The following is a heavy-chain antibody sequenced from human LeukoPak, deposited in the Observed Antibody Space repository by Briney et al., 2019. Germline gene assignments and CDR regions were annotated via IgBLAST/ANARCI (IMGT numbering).Heavy chain of an antibody. J-gene: IGHJ4*02. CDR2: IKQDGSEK. CDR1: GFTFGSYW. CDR3: ARGRKNYYDSSEYDY. D-gene: IGHD3-22*01. V-gene: IGHV3-7*01. Sequence: GGSLRLSCAASGFTFGSYWMSWVRQAPGKGLEWVANIKQDGSEKYYVDSVKGRFTISRDNAKNSLYLQMNSLRAEDTAVYYCARGRKNYYDSSEYDYWGQGTLVTVSS.